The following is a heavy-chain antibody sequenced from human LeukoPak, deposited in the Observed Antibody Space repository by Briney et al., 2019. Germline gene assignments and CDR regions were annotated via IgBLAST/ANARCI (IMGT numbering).Heavy chain of an antibody. CDR3: SRSLNF. Sequence: PGGSLRLSXATSGFTFSRSWMDWVRQAPGKGVEWVANIKEDGSETHYVDFAKGRFTISRDNAKNSLFLQVDNLRVEDTAIYYCSRSLNFWGQGTLVTVSP. CDR1: GFTFSRSW. CDR2: IKEDGSET. V-gene: IGHV3-7*01. J-gene: IGHJ4*02.